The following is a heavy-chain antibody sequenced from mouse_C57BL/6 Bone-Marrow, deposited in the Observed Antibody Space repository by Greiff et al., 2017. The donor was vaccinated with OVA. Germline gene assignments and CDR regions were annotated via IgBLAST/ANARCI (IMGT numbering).Heavy chain of an antibody. D-gene: IGHD1-1*02. Sequence: QVQLQQPGAELVRPGSSVKLSCKASGYTFTSYWMHWVKQRPIQGLEWIGNIDPSDSETHYNQKFKDKATLTVDKSSSTAYMQLSSLTSEDSAVYYCARGGTYAMDSWGQGTSVTVSS. CDR1: GYTFTSYW. CDR3: ARGGTYAMDS. V-gene: IGHV1-52*01. J-gene: IGHJ4*01. CDR2: IDPSDSET.